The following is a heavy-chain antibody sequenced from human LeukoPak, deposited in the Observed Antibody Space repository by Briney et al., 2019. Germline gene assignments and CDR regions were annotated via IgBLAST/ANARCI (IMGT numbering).Heavy chain of an antibody. CDR3: ASTKSSYYGSGSFGS. D-gene: IGHD3-10*01. V-gene: IGHV4-59*01. J-gene: IGHJ5*02. CDR2: VSYIATA. Sequence: SETLSLTCNVSGGSISGFYWSWIRQPPGKGLQWMGYVSYIATANYNPSLKGRVTILVDTYKSRFSLTLTSVTAADTAVYYCASTKSSYYGSGSFGSWGQGTLVTVSS. CDR1: GGSISGFY.